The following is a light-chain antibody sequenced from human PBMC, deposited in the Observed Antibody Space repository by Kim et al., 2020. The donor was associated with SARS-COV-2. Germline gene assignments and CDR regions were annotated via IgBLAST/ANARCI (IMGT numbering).Light chain of an antibody. J-gene: IGLJ3*02. CDR3: LLNYGGPWV. Sequence: TVVTQEPSLTVSPGGTVTLTCASSTGAVTSAHNANWFQQKPGQAPRALIHRTSNRHSWTPARFSGSLLGDKAALTLSRVQPEDEADYYCLLNYGGPWVFGGGTKLTVL. CDR1: TGAVTSAHN. V-gene: IGLV7-43*01. CDR2: RTS.